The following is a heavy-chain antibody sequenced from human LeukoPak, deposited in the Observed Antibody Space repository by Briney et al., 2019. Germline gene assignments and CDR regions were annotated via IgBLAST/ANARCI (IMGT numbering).Heavy chain of an antibody. V-gene: IGHV1-69*05. CDR1: GGTFSRYA. CDR2: IIPIFGTA. Sequence: GASVNVSCKASGGTFSRYAISWVRQALGQGLEWMGGIIPIFGTANYAQKFQGRVTITTDESTSTAYMELSSLRSEDTAVYYCARDLAQYYYYYYYMDVWGKGTTVTVSS. CDR3: ARDLAQYYYYYYYMDV. D-gene: IGHD3-3*02. J-gene: IGHJ6*03.